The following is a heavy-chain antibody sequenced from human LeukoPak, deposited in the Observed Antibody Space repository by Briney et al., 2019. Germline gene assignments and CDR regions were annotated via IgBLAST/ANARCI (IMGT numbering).Heavy chain of an antibody. D-gene: IGHD5-12*01. CDR1: GGTFSSYA. V-gene: IGHV1-69*04. CDR3: ARALVATRVYNLGSYFDY. J-gene: IGHJ4*02. CDR2: IIPIFGIA. Sequence: SVKVSCKASGGTFSSYAISWVRQAPGQGLEWMGRIIPIFGIANYAQKFQGRVTITADKSTGTAYMELSSLRSEDTAVYYCARALVATRVYNLGSYFDYWGQGTLVTVSS.